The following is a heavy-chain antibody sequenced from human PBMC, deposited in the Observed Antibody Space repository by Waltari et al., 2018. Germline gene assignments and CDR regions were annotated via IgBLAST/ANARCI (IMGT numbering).Heavy chain of an antibody. J-gene: IGHJ4*02. CDR2: IYYSGST. Sequence: QLQLQESGPGLVKPSETLSLTCTVSGGSISSSSYYWGWIRQPPGKGLEWIGSIYYSGSTYYNPSLKSRVTISVDTSKNQFSLKLSSVTAADTAVYYCARAGVVVATLDYWGQGTLVTVSS. CDR3: ARAGVVVATLDY. CDR1: GGSISSSSYY. D-gene: IGHD2-2*01. V-gene: IGHV4-39*07.